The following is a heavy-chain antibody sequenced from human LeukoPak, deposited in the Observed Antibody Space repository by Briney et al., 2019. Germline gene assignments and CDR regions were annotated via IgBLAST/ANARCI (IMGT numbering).Heavy chain of an antibody. CDR1: GYTFTSYD. CDR2: MNPNSGNT. D-gene: IGHD5-24*01. CDR3: ARFRGDGYQGDAFDI. J-gene: IGHJ3*02. Sequence: ASVKVSCKASGYTFTSYDINWVRQATGQGLEWMGWMNPNSGNTGYAQKFQGRVTTARNTSISTAYMELSSLRSEDTAVYYCARFRGDGYQGDAFDIWGQGTMVTVSS. V-gene: IGHV1-8*01.